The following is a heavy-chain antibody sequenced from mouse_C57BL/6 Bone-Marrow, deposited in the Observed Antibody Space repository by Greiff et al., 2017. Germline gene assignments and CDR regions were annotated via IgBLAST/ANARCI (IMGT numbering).Heavy chain of an antibody. D-gene: IGHD1-1*01. CDR1: GYTFTSYG. CDR3: ARRRYYGSSACYFDY. Sequence: QVQLQQPGTELVKPGASVKLSCKASGYTFTSYGMHWVKQRPGQGLEWIGNINPSNGGTNYNEKFKSKATLTVDKSSSTAYMQLSSLTAEDSAVXYCARRRYYGSSACYFDYWGQGTTLTVSA. V-gene: IGHV1-53*01. CDR2: INPSNGGT. J-gene: IGHJ2*01.